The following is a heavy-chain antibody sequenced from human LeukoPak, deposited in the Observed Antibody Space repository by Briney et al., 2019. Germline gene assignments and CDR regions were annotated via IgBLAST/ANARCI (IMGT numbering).Heavy chain of an antibody. Sequence: GGSLRLSCAASGFTFSSYTMNWVRQAPGKGLEWVSSISRSSSYIYYADSVKGRFTISRDNAKNSLYLQMNSLRAEDTAVYYCARVGGLRYFDWTHGAWGQGTLVTVSS. J-gene: IGHJ4*02. CDR3: ARVGGLRYFDWTHGA. CDR2: ISRSSSYI. V-gene: IGHV3-21*01. CDR1: GFTFSSYT. D-gene: IGHD3-9*01.